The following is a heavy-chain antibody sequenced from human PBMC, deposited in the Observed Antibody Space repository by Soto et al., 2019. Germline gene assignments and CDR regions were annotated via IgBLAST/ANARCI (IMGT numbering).Heavy chain of an antibody. CDR3: ARGRGCSSTSCYASFDY. CDR2: INHSGST. Sequence: QVQLQQWGAGLLKPSETLSLTCAVYGGSFSGYYWSWIRQPPGKGLEWIGEINHSGSTNYNPSLKSRVTISVVTSKTQCSLTLSSVTAAVTAVYYCARGRGCSSTSCYASFDYWGQGTLVTVSS. J-gene: IGHJ4*02. CDR1: GGSFSGYY. V-gene: IGHV4-34*01. D-gene: IGHD2-2*01.